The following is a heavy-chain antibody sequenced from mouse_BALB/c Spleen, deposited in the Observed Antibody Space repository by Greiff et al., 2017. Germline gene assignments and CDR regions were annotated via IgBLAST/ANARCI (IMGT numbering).Heavy chain of an antibody. CDR2: IYPGDGDT. CDR3: AKDYYYGLDY. V-gene: IGHV1-87*01. D-gene: IGHD1-1*01. Sequence: VQGVESGAELARPGASVKLSCKASGYTFTSYWMQWVKQRPGQGLEWIGAIYPGDGDTRYTQKFKGKATLTADKSSSTAYMQLSSLASEDSAVYYCAKDYYYGLDYWGQGTTLTVSS. CDR1: GYTFTSYW. J-gene: IGHJ2*01.